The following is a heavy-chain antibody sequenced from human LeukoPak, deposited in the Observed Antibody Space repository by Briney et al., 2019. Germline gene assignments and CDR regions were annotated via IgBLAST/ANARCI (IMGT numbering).Heavy chain of an antibody. D-gene: IGHD2-21*01. Sequence: GGSLRLSCAVSGFTFSSYSLNWVRQAPGKGLEWVSGILRIGGVAVYADSVKGRSIFSKTNAKNSPYWQMTSLRAENTAFYYFSAGRVGLYSPHHYAFYIWGQGTMVSVSS. CDR3: SAGRVGLYSPHHYAFYI. J-gene: IGHJ3*02. V-gene: IGHV3-20*04. CDR2: ILRIGGVA. CDR1: GFTFSSYS.